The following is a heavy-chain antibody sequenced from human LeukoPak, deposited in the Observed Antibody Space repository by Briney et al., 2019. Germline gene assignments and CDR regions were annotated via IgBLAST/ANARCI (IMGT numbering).Heavy chain of an antibody. V-gene: IGHV4-38-2*01. J-gene: IGHJ4*02. CDR1: GYSINKGYY. D-gene: IGHD6-19*01. CDR3: ARVLPGYSAGWSGYFDY. CDR2: VYHTGST. Sequence: SETLSLTCEVSGYSINKGYYRAWIRQPPGKGLEWIGNVYHTGSTYYNPSLQSRPTISVDTSKNHFSLKLTSVTAADTAVYYCARVLPGYSAGWSGYFDYWGQGTLVTVSS.